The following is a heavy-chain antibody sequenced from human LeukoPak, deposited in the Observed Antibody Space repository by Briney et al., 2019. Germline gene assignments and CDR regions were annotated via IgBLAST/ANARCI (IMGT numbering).Heavy chain of an antibody. J-gene: IGHJ4*02. D-gene: IGHD6-13*01. CDR1: GFTFSNYG. CDR3: AKEGATAAAFDY. V-gene: IGHV3-23*01. CDR2: ISGSGGSA. Sequence: GGSLRLSCGASGFTFSNYGMSWVRQAPGKGLEWVSGISGSGGSAYYADSVKGRFTISRDNSKNTLYLQMNSLRADDTAVYYCAKEGATAAAFDYWGQGTLVTVSS.